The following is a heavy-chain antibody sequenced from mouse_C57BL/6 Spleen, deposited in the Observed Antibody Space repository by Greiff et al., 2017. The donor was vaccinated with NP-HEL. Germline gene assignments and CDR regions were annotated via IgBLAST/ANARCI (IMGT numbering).Heavy chain of an antibody. CDR3: ASHYYGSSPWFAY. V-gene: IGHV1-69*01. J-gene: IGHJ3*01. Sequence: QVQLKQPGAELVMPGASVKLSCKASGYTFTSYWMHWVKQRPGQGLEWIGEIDPSDSYTNYNQKFKGKSTLTVDKSSSTAYMQLSSLTSEDSAVYYCASHYYGSSPWFAYWGQGTLVTVSA. CDR2: IDPSDSYT. CDR1: GYTFTSYW. D-gene: IGHD1-1*01.